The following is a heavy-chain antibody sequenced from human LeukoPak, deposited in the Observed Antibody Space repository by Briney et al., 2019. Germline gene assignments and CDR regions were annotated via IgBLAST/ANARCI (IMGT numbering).Heavy chain of an antibody. Sequence: GGPLRLSCAASGFTFSSYSMNWVRQAPGKGLEWVSYISSSSSTIYYADTVKGRFTISRDNSKNTLYLQMNCLRAEDTAVYYCASGDELGYCTNGVCYPLDYWGQGTLVTVSS. J-gene: IGHJ4*02. V-gene: IGHV3-48*01. CDR3: ASGDELGYCTNGVCYPLDY. D-gene: IGHD2-8*01. CDR1: GFTFSSYS. CDR2: ISSSSSTI.